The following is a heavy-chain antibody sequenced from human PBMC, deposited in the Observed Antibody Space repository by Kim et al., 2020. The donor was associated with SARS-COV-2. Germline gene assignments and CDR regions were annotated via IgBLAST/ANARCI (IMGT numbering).Heavy chain of an antibody. CDR3: ARDPGSCGGNCSYSYYGMDV. CDR2: INGDGSTK. V-gene: IGHV3-74*01. D-gene: IGHD2-21*01. J-gene: IGHJ6*02. Sequence: GGSLRLSCAASGFTFSSFWMHWVRQPPGKGLVWVSRINGDGSTKNYADSVKGRFTISRDNAKNTLYLQMNSLRAEDTAVYYCARDPGSCGGNCSYSYYGMDVWGQGTTVTISS. CDR1: GFTFSSFW.